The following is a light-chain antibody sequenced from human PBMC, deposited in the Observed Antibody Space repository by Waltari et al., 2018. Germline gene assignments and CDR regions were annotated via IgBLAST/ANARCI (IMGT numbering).Light chain of an antibody. CDR3: SSYTSSSTRVV. Sequence: QSALTQPASVSGSPGQSITISCTGTSRDVGGYNYVSWYQQHPGKAPKLIIYDVSDRPSGVSNRFSGSKSGNTASLTISGLQAEDETDYYCSSYTSSSTRVVFGGGTKLTVL. CDR1: SRDVGGYNY. CDR2: DVS. J-gene: IGLJ2*01. V-gene: IGLV2-14*03.